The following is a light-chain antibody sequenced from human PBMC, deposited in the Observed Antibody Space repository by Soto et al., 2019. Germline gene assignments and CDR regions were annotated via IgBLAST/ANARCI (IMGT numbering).Light chain of an antibody. Sequence: QSALTQPPSVSGAPGQRVTISCTGSSSNIGAGYDVHWYQHRPGTAPKLLIFGNSNRPSGIPVPYRFAGSKSGTSASLPLPWLQAEDEGDYSCPSYDSTLDARSVFGTGTKVPVL. V-gene: IGLV1-40*01. CDR1: SSNIGAGYD. CDR2: GNS. CDR3: PSYDSTLDARSV. J-gene: IGLJ1*01.